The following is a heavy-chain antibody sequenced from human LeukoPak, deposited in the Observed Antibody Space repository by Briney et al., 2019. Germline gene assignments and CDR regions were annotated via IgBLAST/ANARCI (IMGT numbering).Heavy chain of an antibody. CDR1: GFTFSTYG. Sequence: PGGSLRLSCSASGFTFSTYGMNWVRQAPGKGLEWVTFIAYDGSNKTYTDSVKGRFTVSRDNSKNTLYLQMNSLRPEDTAVYYCAKIERPWGQGTLVTVSS. J-gene: IGHJ5*02. CDR2: IAYDGSNK. D-gene: IGHD1-1*01. V-gene: IGHV3-30*18. CDR3: AKIERP.